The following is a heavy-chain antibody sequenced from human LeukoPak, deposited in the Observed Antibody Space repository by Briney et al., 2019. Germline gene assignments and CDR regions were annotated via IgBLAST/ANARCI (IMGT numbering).Heavy chain of an antibody. V-gene: IGHV3-23*01. D-gene: IGHD1-26*01. J-gene: IGHJ3*02. CDR1: GFTFSSYA. CDR2: ISGSGGKT. Sequence: PGGSLRLSCAASGFTFSSYAMSWVRQAPGKGLEWVSAISGSGGKTYYADSVKGRFTISRDNSKNTLSLQVNSLRAEDTAVYYCAKVGGPVVGATANAQHDGFDIWGQGTMVTVSS. CDR3: AKVGGPVVGATANAQHDGFDI.